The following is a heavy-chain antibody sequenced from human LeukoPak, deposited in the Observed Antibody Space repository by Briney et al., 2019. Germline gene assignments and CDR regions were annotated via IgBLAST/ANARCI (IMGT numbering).Heavy chain of an antibody. D-gene: IGHD3-22*01. V-gene: IGHV1-18*01. Sequence: ASVKVSCKASGYTFTSYGISWVRQAPGQGLEWMGWISAYNGNTNYAQKLQGRVTMTTDTSTSTAYMELRSLRSDDTAVYYCARDDYLAKNTMIQGYWGQGTLVTVSS. CDR3: ARDDYLAKNTMIQGY. CDR1: GYTFTSYG. J-gene: IGHJ4*02. CDR2: ISAYNGNT.